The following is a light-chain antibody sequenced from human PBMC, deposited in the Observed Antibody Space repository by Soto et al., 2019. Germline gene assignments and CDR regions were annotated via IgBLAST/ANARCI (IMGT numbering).Light chain of an antibody. CDR1: SSNIGSNT. CDR3: AAWDDILNGYV. J-gene: IGLJ1*01. Sequence: QSVLTQPPSASGTPGQRVTISCSGSSSNIGSNTVNWYRQLPGTAPKLLIYSNNQRPSGVPDRFSGSKSGTSASLAISGLQSEDEADYYCAAWDDILNGYVFGTGTKVTVL. CDR2: SNN. V-gene: IGLV1-44*01.